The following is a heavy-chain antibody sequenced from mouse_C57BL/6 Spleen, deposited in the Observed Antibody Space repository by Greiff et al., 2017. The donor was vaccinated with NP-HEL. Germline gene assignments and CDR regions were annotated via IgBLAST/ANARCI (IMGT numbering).Heavy chain of an antibody. V-gene: IGHV1-52*01. CDR1: GYTFTSYW. CDR3: ARYDYDGCAY. CDR2: IDPSDSET. Sequence: QVQLQQPGAELVRPGSSVKLSCKASGYTFTSYWMHWVKQRPIQGLEWIGNIDPSDSETHYNQKFKDKATLTVDKSSSTAYMQLSSLTSEDSAVYYCARYDYDGCAYWGQGTLVTVSA. D-gene: IGHD2-4*01. J-gene: IGHJ3*01.